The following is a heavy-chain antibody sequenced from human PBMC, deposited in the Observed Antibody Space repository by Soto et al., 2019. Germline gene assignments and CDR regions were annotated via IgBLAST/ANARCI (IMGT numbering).Heavy chain of an antibody. CDR1: GGSIGSGDYY. CDR2: IYYSGST. V-gene: IGHV4-30-4*01. D-gene: IGHD3-3*01. Sequence: SETLSLTCTVSGGSIGSGDYYWSWIRQPPGKGLEWIGYIYYSGSTYYNPSLKSRVTISVDTSKNQFSLKLSSVTAADTAVYYCARAIWSRHGMDVWGQGTTVTVSS. CDR3: ARAIWSRHGMDV. J-gene: IGHJ6*02.